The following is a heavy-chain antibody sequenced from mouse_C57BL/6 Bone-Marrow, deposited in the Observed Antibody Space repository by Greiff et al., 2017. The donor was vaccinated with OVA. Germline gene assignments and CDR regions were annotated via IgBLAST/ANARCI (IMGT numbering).Heavy chain of an antibody. Sequence: EVQLQQSGPELVKPGASVKISCKASGYTFTDYYMNWVKQSHGKSLEWIGDINPNNGGTSYNQKFKGKATLTVDKSSSTAYMALRSLTSEDSAVYYCARLLSYYYGSSYEYYAMDYWGQGTSVTVSS. CDR1: GYTFTDYY. V-gene: IGHV1-26*01. D-gene: IGHD1-1*01. CDR3: ARLLSYYYGSSYEYYAMDY. CDR2: INPNNGGT. J-gene: IGHJ4*01.